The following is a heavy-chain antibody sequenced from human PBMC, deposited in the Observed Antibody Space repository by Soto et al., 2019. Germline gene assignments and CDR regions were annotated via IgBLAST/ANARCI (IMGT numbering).Heavy chain of an antibody. CDR3: ARVVGAAQYYFDY. CDR1: GGSISSGGYY. J-gene: IGHJ4*02. Sequence: PSETLSLTCTVSGGSISSGGYYWSWIRQHPGKGLEWIGYIYYSGSTYYNPSLKSRVTISVDTSKNQFSLKLSSVTAADTAVYYCARVVGAAQYYFDYWGQGTLVTVSS. D-gene: IGHD1-26*01. CDR2: IYYSGST. V-gene: IGHV4-31*03.